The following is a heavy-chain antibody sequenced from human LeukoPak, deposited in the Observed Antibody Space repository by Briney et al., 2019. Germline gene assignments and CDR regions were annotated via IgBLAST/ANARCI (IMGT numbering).Heavy chain of an antibody. V-gene: IGHV1-69*13. D-gene: IGHD3-22*01. J-gene: IGHJ4*02. CDR2: IIPIFGTA. CDR3: ARGAGYYDSSGYYYLDY. Sequence: ASVKVSCKASGGTFSSYAISWVRQAPGQGLEWMGGIIPIFGTANYAQKFQGRVTITADESTSTAYMELSSLRSEDTAVYYCARGAGYYDSSGYYYLDYWGQGTLVTVSS. CDR1: GGTFSSYA.